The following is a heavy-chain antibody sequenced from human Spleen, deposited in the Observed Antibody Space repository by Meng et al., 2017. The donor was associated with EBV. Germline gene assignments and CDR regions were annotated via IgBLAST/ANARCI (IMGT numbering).Heavy chain of an antibody. D-gene: IGHD2-21*01. CDR3: VRLGGHSPSDY. CDR2: VNGGNGHK. Sequence: QVQLVQSGAEVKKPGASVKVSCSASGYPLRSYDTHRGPQAHGQRLEWMRWVNGGNGHKKYSQKFKGRVTFTSEASASTDYMELSSLRSEDTAVYFCVRLGGHSPSDYWRQRTLVTVSS. CDR1: GYPLRSYD. J-gene: IGHJ4*02. V-gene: IGHV1-3*01.